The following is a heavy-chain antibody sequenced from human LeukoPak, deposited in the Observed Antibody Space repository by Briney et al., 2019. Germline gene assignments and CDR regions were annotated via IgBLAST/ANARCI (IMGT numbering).Heavy chain of an antibody. CDR2: IYYSGST. CDR3: ARHWGSTSSGVDY. V-gene: IGHV4-39*01. CDR1: GGSISSSSYY. Sequence: SETLSLTCSVSGGSISSSSYYWGWIRQPPGKGLEWIGSIYYSGSTYYNPSLKSRVTISVDTSKNHFSLKLSSVTAADTDVYYCARHWGSTSSGVDYWGQGTLVTVSS. J-gene: IGHJ4*02. D-gene: IGHD2-2*01.